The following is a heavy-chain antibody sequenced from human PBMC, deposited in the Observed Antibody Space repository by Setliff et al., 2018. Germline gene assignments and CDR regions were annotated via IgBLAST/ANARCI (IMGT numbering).Heavy chain of an antibody. V-gene: IGHV1-46*01. Sequence: AASVKVSCKASGYTFTSYYMHWVRQAPGQGLEWMGIINPSGGSTSYAQKFQGRVTMTRDTSTSTVYMELSSLRSEDTAVYYCARDRAIVVVTATGTLNYWGQGTLVTVSS. CDR2: INPSGGST. CDR1: GYTFTSYY. D-gene: IGHD2-21*02. J-gene: IGHJ4*02. CDR3: ARDRAIVVVTATGTLNY.